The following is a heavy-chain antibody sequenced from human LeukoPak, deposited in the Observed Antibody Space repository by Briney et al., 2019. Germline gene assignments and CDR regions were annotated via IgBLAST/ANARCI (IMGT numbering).Heavy chain of an antibody. D-gene: IGHD6-19*01. CDR2: IRYDGSNK. CDR3: ARAGPYSSGWYVGAFDI. V-gene: IGHV3-30*02. J-gene: IGHJ3*02. Sequence: PGGSLRLSCAASGFTFSSYGMHWVRQAPGKGLEWVAFIRYDGSNKYYADSVKGRFTISRDNSKNTLYLQMNSLRAEDTAVYYCARAGPYSSGWYVGAFDIWGQGTMVTVSS. CDR1: GFTFSSYG.